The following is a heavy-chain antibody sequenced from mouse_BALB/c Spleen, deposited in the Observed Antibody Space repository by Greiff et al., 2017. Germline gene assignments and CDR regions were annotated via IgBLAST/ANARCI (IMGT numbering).Heavy chain of an antibody. Sequence: EVQGVESGGGLVQPGGSLKLSCAASGFTFSSYGMSWVRQTPDKRLELVATINSNGGSTYYPDSVKGRFTISRDNAKNTLYLQMSSLKSEDTAMYYCARDRGGNLDYWGQGTTLTVSS. D-gene: IGHD2-1*01. J-gene: IGHJ2*01. CDR3: ARDRGGNLDY. V-gene: IGHV5-6-3*01. CDR2: INSNGGST. CDR1: GFTFSSYG.